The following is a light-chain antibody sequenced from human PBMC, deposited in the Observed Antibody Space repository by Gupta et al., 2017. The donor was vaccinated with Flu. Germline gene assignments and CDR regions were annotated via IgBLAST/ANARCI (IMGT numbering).Light chain of an antibody. CDR3: RSYTGSSAV. Sequence: QPALSQPASVSGSPRQLITISFTGTRSDVGAYNYVAWYQQHPGKDRKLMIFEVKNRAAGVSIRCSGSKSGNTASLTISGIEAEDEDDYYCRSYTGSSAVFGGGTKVTVL. CDR1: RSDVGAYNY. J-gene: IGLJ3*02. CDR2: EVK. V-gene: IGLV2-14*01.